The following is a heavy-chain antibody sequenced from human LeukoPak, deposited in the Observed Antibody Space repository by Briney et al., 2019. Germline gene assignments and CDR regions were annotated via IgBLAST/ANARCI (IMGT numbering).Heavy chain of an antibody. V-gene: IGHV3-48*04. J-gene: IGHJ4*02. CDR2: ISSSSSTI. D-gene: IGHD4-17*01. CDR1: GFTFSSYW. Sequence: GGSLRPSCAASGFTFSSYWMHWVRQAPGKGLEWVSYISSSSSTIYYADSVKGRFTISRDNAKNSLYLQMNSLRAEDTAVYYCAREGYGDSSDYWGQGTLVTVSS. CDR3: AREGYGDSSDY.